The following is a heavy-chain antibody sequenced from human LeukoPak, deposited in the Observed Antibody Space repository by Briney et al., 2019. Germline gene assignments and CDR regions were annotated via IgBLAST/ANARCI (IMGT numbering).Heavy chain of an antibody. J-gene: IGHJ4*02. CDR1: GYTFTGYY. CDR3: AREASTVTAHFDY. V-gene: IGHV1-2*02. Sequence: ASVKVSCKASGYTFTGYYMHWVRQAPGQGLEWMGWINPNSGGTNYAQKLQGRVTMTTDTSTSTAYMELRSLRSDDTAAYYCAREASTVTAHFDYWGQGTLVTVSS. CDR2: INPNSGGT. D-gene: IGHD4-17*01.